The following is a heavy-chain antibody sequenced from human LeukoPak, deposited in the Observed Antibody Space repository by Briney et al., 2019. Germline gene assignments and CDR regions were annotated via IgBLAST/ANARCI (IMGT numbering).Heavy chain of an antibody. Sequence: ASVKVSCKASGYTFTSYGINWVRQATGQGLEWMGWMNPNSGNTGSAQRFQGRVTMTRDTSISTAYMELSSLTSEDTAVYYCARGPLVRLPSSFDPWGQGTLVTVSS. D-gene: IGHD3-16*02. CDR3: ARGPLVRLPSSFDP. J-gene: IGHJ5*02. V-gene: IGHV1-8*01. CDR1: GYTFTSYG. CDR2: MNPNSGNT.